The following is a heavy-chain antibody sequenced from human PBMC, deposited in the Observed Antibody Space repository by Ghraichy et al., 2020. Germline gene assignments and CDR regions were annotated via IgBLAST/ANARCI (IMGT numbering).Heavy chain of an antibody. J-gene: IGHJ2*01. D-gene: IGHD1-26*01. CDR3: ARGQRGPNLRGSPKLWYFDL. CDR2: INHSGST. V-gene: IGHV4-34*01. Sequence: SETLSLTCAVYGGSFSGYYWSWIRQPPGKGLEWIGEINHSGSTNYNPSLKSRVTISVDTSKYQFSLKLSSVTAADTAVYYCARGQRGPNLRGSPKLWYFDLWGRGTLVTVSS. CDR1: GGSFSGYY.